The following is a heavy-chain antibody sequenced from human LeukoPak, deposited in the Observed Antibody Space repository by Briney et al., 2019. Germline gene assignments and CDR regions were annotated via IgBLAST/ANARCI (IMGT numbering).Heavy chain of an antibody. J-gene: IGHJ4*02. CDR2: IWYDGSNK. CDR1: GFTFSSYG. D-gene: IGHD6-19*01. V-gene: IGHV3-33*01. CDR3: ARDLSSGWTFDY. Sequence: GGSLRLSCAASGFTFSSYGMHWVRQAPGKGLEWVAVIWYDGSNKYYADSVKGRFTISRDNSKNTLYLQMNSLRAEDTAVYYCARDLSSGWTFDYWGQGTLVTVSS.